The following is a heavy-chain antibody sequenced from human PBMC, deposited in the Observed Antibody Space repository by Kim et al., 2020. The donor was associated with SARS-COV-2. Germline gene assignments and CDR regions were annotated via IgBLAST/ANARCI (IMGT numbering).Heavy chain of an antibody. CDR1: GGSISSYY. D-gene: IGHD5-18*01. CDR3: ARGSKKKGAMVFRRDYYGMDV. CDR2: IYYSGST. Sequence: SETLSLTCTVSGGSISSYYWSWIRQPPGKGLEWIGYIYYSGSTNYNPSLKSRVTISVDTSKNQFSLKLSSVTAADTAVYYCARGSKKKGAMVFRRDYYGMDVWGQGTTVTVSS. J-gene: IGHJ6*02. V-gene: IGHV4-59*13.